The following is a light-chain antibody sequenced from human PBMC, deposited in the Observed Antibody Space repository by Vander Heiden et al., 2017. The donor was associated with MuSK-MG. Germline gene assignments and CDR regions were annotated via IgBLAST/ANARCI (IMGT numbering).Light chain of an antibody. V-gene: IGLV2-14*01. CDR2: EVT. J-gene: IGLJ3*02. Sequence: QSALTQPASVSGSPGQSITISCAGTSSHVGAYNYVSWYQQHPGKAPKLIIYEVTNRPSGVSNRFSGSKSGNTASLTISGLQAEDEADYYCSSHTSSATWVFGGGTKLTVL. CDR1: SSHVGAYNY. CDR3: SSHTSSATWV.